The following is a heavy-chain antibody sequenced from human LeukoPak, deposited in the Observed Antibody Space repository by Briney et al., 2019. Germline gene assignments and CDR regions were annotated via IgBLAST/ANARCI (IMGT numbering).Heavy chain of an antibody. CDR2: ISYDGSNK. J-gene: IGHJ5*02. CDR1: GLTFSSYG. CDR3: AKSPDSNYYDSSAPA. V-gene: IGHV3-30*18. D-gene: IGHD3-22*01. Sequence: GGSPRLSCAASGLTFSSYGMHWVRQAPGKGLEWVAVISYDGSNKYYADSVKGRFTISRDNSKNTLYLQMNSLRAEDTAVYYCAKSPDSNYYDSSAPAWGQGTLVTVSS.